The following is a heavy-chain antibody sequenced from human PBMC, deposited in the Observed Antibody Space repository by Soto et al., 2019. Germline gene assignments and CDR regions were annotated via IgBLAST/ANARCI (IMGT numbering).Heavy chain of an antibody. CDR2: INHSGST. J-gene: IGHJ4*02. CDR1: GGSFSGYY. D-gene: IGHD2-8*01. CDR3: ARGLRYGT. Sequence: PSETLSLTCAVYGGSFSGYYWSWIRQPPGKGLEWIGEINHSGSTNYNPSLKSRVTISVDTSKNQFSLKLSSVTAADTAVCYCARGLRYGTWGQGTLVTVS. V-gene: IGHV4-34*01.